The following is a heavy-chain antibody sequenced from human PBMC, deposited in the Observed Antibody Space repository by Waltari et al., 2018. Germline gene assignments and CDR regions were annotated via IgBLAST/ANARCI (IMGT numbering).Heavy chain of an antibody. J-gene: IGHJ3*02. V-gene: IGHV4-34*01. D-gene: IGHD5-12*01. CDR2: INHSGST. CDR3: AREVAVATIGGRDAFDI. Sequence: QVQLQQWGAGLLKPSETLSLTCAVYGGSFSGYYWSWIRQPPGKGLEWIGEINHSGSTNYNPSLKSRVTISVDTSKNQFSLKLSAVTAADTAVYYCAREVAVATIGGRDAFDIWGQGTMVTVSS. CDR1: GGSFSGYY.